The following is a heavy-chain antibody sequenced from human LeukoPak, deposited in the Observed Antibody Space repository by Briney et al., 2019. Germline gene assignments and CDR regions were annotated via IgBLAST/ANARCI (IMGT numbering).Heavy chain of an antibody. J-gene: IGHJ6*02. V-gene: IGHV3-33*01. CDR3: ARERPYGMDV. Sequence: PGRSLRLSCAASGFTFSSYGMHWVRQAPGKGLEWVVLIWFDGSNKYYADSVKGRFTISRDNSKNTLDLQMNSLTAEDTAVYYCARERPYGMDVWGQGTTVTVSS. CDR1: GFTFSSYG. CDR2: IWFDGSNK.